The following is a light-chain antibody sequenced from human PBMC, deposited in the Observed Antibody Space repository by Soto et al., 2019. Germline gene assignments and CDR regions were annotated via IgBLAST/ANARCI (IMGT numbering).Light chain of an antibody. CDR1: QDISTY. J-gene: IGKJ2*01. CDR3: QQSHSSPYT. CDR2: AAS. Sequence: DIQMTQSPSFLSASVGDRVTIACRADQDISTYLNWYQQKPGKAPKLLIYAASSLQGGVPSRFSGSGSGTDFSLTISSLQPADFATYYCQQSHSSPYTFGQGTKLDIK. V-gene: IGKV1-39*01.